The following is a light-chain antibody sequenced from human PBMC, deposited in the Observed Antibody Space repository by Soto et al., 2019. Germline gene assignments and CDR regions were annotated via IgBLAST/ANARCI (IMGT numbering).Light chain of an antibody. CDR1: SSDVGGYNY. CDR2: EVS. J-gene: IGLJ1*01. V-gene: IGLV2-8*01. Sequence: QSALTQPPSASGSPGQSVTISCTGTSSDVGGYNYVSWYQQHPGKAPKLMIYEVSKRPSGVPDRFSGSKSGNTASLTVSGLQAEDEAYYYCCSYAGSGYVFGTGTKLTVL. CDR3: CSYAGSGYV.